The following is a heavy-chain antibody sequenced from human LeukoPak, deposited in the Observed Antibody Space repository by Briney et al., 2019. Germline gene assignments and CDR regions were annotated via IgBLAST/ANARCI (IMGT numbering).Heavy chain of an antibody. CDR1: GFTFSSYS. CDR2: SSSSSSTI. Sequence: GGSLRLSCAASGFTFSSYSMNWVRQAPGRGLEWVSYSSSSSSTIYYADSVKGRFTISRDNAKNSLYLQMNSLRAEDTAVYYCARGVAYYDSSGYYYGDYWGQGTLVTVSS. V-gene: IGHV3-48*04. D-gene: IGHD3-22*01. CDR3: ARGVAYYDSSGYYYGDY. J-gene: IGHJ4*02.